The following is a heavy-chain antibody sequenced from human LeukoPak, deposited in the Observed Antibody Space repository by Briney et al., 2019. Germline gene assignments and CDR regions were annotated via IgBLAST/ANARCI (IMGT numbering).Heavy chain of an antibody. D-gene: IGHD1-26*01. J-gene: IGHJ3*02. CDR3: ARDLEWEQHNAFDI. V-gene: IGHV1-2*02. CDR2: MNPNSGGT. CDR1: GYTFTSYD. Sequence: ASVKVSCKASGYTFTSYDINWVRQATGQGLEWMGWMNPNSGGTNYAQKFQGRVTMTRDTSISTAYMELSRLRSDDTAVYYCARDLEWEQHNAFDIWGQGTMVTVSS.